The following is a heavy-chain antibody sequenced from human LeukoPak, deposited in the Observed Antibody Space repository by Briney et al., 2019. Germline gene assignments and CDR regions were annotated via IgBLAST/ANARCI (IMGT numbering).Heavy chain of an antibody. D-gene: IGHD3-3*01. J-gene: IGHJ4*02. Sequence: SVKLSCKASGGTFSSYAISWVRQAPGQGLEWMGGIIPIFGTANYAQKFQGRVTITADESTSTAYMELSSLRSEDTAVYYCANYANYDFWSGYEGEFDYWGQGTLVTVSS. CDR2: IIPIFGTA. CDR3: ANYANYDFWSGYEGEFDY. CDR1: GGTFSSYA. V-gene: IGHV1-69*01.